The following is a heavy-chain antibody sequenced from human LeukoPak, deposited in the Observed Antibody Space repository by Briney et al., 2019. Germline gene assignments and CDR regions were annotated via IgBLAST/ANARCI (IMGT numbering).Heavy chain of an antibody. CDR3: TTWGGSFSRY. Sequence: GGSLRLSCAASGFTFSNAWMAWVRQAPGKGLVFVGRIRNKSDGGTADSADPLKGRFTISRDDSTNTPYLQMNSLETEDTAVYYCTTWGGSFSRYWGQGTLVTVSS. V-gene: IGHV3-15*01. D-gene: IGHD1-26*01. CDR1: GFTFSNAW. J-gene: IGHJ4*02. CDR2: IRNKSDGGTA.